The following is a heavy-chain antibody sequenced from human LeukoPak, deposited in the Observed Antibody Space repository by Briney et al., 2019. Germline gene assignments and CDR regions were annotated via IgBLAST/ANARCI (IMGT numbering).Heavy chain of an antibody. CDR3: ARSRARGRSGSYYKSPNWFDH. V-gene: IGHV4-4*07. D-gene: IGHD3-10*01. J-gene: IGHJ5*02. Sequence: SETLSLTCTVSGGSISSYYWNWLRQPARKGLEWVGRIYSSGSTNYSPSLKSRVTMSVDTSKNQFSLNLSSVTAADTAVYYCARSRARGRSGSYYKSPNWFDHWGQGTLVTVSS. CDR2: IYSSGST. CDR1: GGSISSYY.